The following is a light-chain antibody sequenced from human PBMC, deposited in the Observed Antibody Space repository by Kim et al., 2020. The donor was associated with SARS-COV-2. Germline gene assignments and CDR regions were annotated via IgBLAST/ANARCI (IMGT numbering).Light chain of an antibody. CDR2: EVS. Sequence: QSVLTQPASVSGSPGQSITISCTGTSSDVGSYNLVSWYQQHPGKAPKLMIYEVSKRPSGVSNRFSGSKSGNTASLTISGLQAEDEADYYCCSYAGSNTSVFGTGSKVTVL. CDR3: CSYAGSNTSV. CDR1: SSDVGSYNL. V-gene: IGLV2-23*02. J-gene: IGLJ1*01.